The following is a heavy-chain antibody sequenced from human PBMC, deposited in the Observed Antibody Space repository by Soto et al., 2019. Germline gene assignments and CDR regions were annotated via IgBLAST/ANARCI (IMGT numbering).Heavy chain of an antibody. CDR2: ITPNNGYT. CDR3: ATSYDTGFDP. Sequence: QAQLMQSGGEAKNPGASVKVSCQASGYNFGIYSISWLRQAPGQGLEWMGLITPNNGYTNYAQKFQGRLILSTDMTSSTAYMELTSLKYDDTAIYFCATSYDTGFDPWGQGTLLSVS. CDR1: GYNFGIYS. J-gene: IGHJ5*02. V-gene: IGHV1-18*01. D-gene: IGHD3-22*01.